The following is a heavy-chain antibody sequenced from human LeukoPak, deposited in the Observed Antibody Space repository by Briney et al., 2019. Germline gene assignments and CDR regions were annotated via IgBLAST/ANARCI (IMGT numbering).Heavy chain of an antibody. CDR1: GDSVSSNSAA. D-gene: IGHD3-9*01. Sequence: SQTLSLTCAISGDSVSSNSAAWNWIRQSPSRGLEWLGRTYYRSKWYNDYAVSVKSRITINPDTSKNQFSLQLNSVTPEDTAVYYCARERYDILTGAYYYSGMDVWGKGTTVTVSS. CDR2: TYYRSKWYN. V-gene: IGHV6-1*01. J-gene: IGHJ6*04. CDR3: ARERYDILTGAYYYSGMDV.